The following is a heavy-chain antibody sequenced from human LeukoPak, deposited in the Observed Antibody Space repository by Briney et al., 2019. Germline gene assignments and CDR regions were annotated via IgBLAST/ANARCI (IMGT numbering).Heavy chain of an antibody. CDR2: IYYSGST. V-gene: IGHV4-59*01. J-gene: IGHJ4*02. Sequence: SETLSLTCTVSGGSISSYYWSWIRQPPGKGLEWIGYIYYSGSTNYNPSLKSRVTISVDTSKNQFSLKLSSVTAADTAVYYCARAGDYDILTGYPYYFDYWGQGTLVTVSS. CDR3: ARAGDYDILTGYPYYFDY. D-gene: IGHD3-9*01. CDR1: GGSISSYY.